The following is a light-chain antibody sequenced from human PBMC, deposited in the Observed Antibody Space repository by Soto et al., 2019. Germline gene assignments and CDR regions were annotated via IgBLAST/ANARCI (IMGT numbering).Light chain of an antibody. V-gene: IGLV2-14*01. CDR2: EVN. J-gene: IGLJ1*01. CDR1: SSDVGAYNY. CDR3: SSYTTSITLV. Sequence: QSALTQPSSLSGSPGQSITISCTGTSSDVGAYNYVSWYQQHPGKAPKLVIYEVNNRPSGISNRFSGSKSGNTASLTISGLQAADEADYFCSSYTTSITLVFGTGTKVTVL.